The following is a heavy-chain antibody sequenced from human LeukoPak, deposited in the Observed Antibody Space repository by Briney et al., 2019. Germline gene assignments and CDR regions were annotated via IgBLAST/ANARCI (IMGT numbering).Heavy chain of an antibody. Sequence: GGSLRLSCAASGFTFDDYATHWVRQAPGKGLEWVSGISWNSGSIGYADSVKGRFTISRDNAKNSLYLQMNSLRAEDTALYYCAKDISDSSGYRYFDYWGQGTLVTVSS. D-gene: IGHD3-22*01. CDR3: AKDISDSSGYRYFDY. V-gene: IGHV3-9*01. J-gene: IGHJ4*02. CDR2: ISWNSGSI. CDR1: GFTFDDYA.